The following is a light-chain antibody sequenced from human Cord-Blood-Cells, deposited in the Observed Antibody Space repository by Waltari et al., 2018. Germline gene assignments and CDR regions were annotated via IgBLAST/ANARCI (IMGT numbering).Light chain of an antibody. Sequence: QPALMHPPSGSAAPGQRATISCTGSSSNIGGGYDVHWYQQLPGTAPQLLIYGDSNRPSGVPDRFSGSKSGTSASLAITWRQAEDEVDYYCQSYDSSLSGSVFGGGTKLTVL. J-gene: IGLJ3*02. V-gene: IGLV1-40*01. CDR3: QSYDSSLSGSV. CDR1: SSNIGGGYD. CDR2: GDS.